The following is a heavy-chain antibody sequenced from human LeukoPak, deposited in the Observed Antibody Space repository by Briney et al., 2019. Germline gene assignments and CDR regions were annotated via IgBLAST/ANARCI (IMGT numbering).Heavy chain of an antibody. CDR2: MNPNSGNT. Sequence: GASVNVSFKSSVYTFTSYDINWVRQATGQGLEWMGWMNPNSGNTGYAQKFQGRVTMTRNTSISTAYMELSSLRSEDTAVYYCARVRGDYDFWSGSNWFDPWGQGTLVTVSS. J-gene: IGHJ5*02. V-gene: IGHV1-8*01. CDR1: VYTFTSYD. CDR3: ARVRGDYDFWSGSNWFDP. D-gene: IGHD3-3*01.